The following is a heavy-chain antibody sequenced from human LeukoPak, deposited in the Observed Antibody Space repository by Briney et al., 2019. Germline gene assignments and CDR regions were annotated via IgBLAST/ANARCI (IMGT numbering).Heavy chain of an antibody. D-gene: IGHD3-3*01. V-gene: IGHV4-34*01. CDR1: GGSFSGYY. Sequence: SETLSLTCAVYGGSFSGYYWSWIRQPPGKGLEWIGEINHSGSTNYNPSLKSRVTISVDTSKNQFSLKLSSVTAADTAVYYCARGTIFGVVIPFRPFDPWGQGTLDTVSS. CDR3: ARGTIFGVVIPFRPFDP. CDR2: INHSGST. J-gene: IGHJ5*02.